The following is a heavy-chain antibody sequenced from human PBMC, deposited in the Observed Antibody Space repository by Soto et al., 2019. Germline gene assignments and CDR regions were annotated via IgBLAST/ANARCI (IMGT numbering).Heavy chain of an antibody. CDR3: ARDRSADRFVKYFQH. D-gene: IGHD6-19*01. CDR1: GFIFTSYS. CDR2: ISSRSDSI. V-gene: IGHV3-21*01. Sequence: EVQLVESGGGLVQRGGSLRLSCAASGFIFTSYSMVWVRQAPGKGLEWVSSISSRSDSIYYADSVQGRFTISRDNAQNSLYLQMNSLTSEATAVYYCARDRSADRFVKYFQHWGPGTLVTVAS. J-gene: IGHJ1*01.